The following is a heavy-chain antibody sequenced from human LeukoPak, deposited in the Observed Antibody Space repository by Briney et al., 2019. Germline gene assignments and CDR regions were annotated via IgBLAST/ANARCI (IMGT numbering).Heavy chain of an antibody. D-gene: IGHD1-26*01. Sequence: PSETLSLTCTVSGGSISSYYWSWIRQPPGKGLEWIGYIYYSGSTNYNPSLKSRVTISVDTSKNQFSLKLSSVTAADTAVYYCARAPGSYAPHWYFDLWGRGTLVTVSS. CDR1: GGSISSYY. V-gene: IGHV4-59*01. J-gene: IGHJ2*01. CDR2: IYYSGST. CDR3: ARAPGSYAPHWYFDL.